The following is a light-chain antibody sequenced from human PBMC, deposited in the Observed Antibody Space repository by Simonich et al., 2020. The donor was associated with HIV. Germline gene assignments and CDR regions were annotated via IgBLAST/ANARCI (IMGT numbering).Light chain of an antibody. CDR2: KVS. CDR3: MQGTHWPPFT. V-gene: IGKV2-30*02. Sequence: DVVMTQSPLSLPVTLGQPASISCRSSQSLVHSDGNTYLNWFQQRPGQSPRRLIYKVSKRDSGVPERFSGSGSGTDFTLKISRVEAEDVGVYYCMQGTHWPPFTFGPGTKVEIK. CDR1: QSLVHSDGNTY. J-gene: IGKJ3*01.